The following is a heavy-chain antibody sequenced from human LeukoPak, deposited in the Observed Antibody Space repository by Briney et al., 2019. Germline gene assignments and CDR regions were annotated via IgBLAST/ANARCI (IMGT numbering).Heavy chain of an antibody. V-gene: IGHV3-30-3*01. J-gene: IGHJ4*02. CDR1: GFTFSSYA. D-gene: IGHD3-3*01. CDR2: ISYDGSNK. Sequence: GGSLRLSCAASGFTFSSYAMHWVRQAPGKGLEWVAVISYDGSNKYYADSVKGRFTISRDNSKNTLYLQMNSLRAEDTAVYYCARALSGWGQGTLVTVSS. CDR3: ARALSG.